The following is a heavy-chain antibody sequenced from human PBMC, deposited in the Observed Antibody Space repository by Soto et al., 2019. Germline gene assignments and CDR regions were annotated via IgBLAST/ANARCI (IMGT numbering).Heavy chain of an antibody. CDR3: AREPYGDSQYFDY. CDR2: VSFDGKVT. D-gene: IGHD2-21*02. Sequence: PGGSLRLCCTVSGFTFNSLSLHWVRQGPDKGLEWVAVVSFDGKVTYYADSVKGRFTVSRDNSKNTIYLQANSLRAEDTAVYYSAREPYGDSQYFDYWGQGT. V-gene: IGHV3-30*04. J-gene: IGHJ4*02. CDR1: GFTFNSLS.